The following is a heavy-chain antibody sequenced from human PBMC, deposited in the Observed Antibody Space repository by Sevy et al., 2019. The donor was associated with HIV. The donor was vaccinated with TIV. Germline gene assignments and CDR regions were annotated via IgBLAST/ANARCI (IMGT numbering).Heavy chain of an antibody. CDR1: GFTFSGYA. Sequence: GGSLRLSCAASGFTFSGYAMSWVRQAPGKGLEWVSAISGSGGSTYYADSVKGRFTISRDNSKNTLYLQMNSLRAEDTAVYYCAKGEAVAGSGGGSFDYWGQGTLVTVSS. J-gene: IGHJ4*02. V-gene: IGHV3-23*01. CDR3: AKGEAVAGSGGGSFDY. CDR2: ISGSGGST. D-gene: IGHD6-19*01.